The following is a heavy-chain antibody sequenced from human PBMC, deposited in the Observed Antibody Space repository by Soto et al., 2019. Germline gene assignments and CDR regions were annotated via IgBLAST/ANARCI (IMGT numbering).Heavy chain of an antibody. V-gene: IGHV4-4*07. CDR1: GGSISSYY. J-gene: IGHJ4*02. CDR2: IYTSGST. Sequence: SETLSLTCTVSGGSISSYYWTWIRQPSGKGLGWIGRIYTSGSTNYNPSLKSRVTMSVDTSKNQFSLKLSSVTAADTAVYYCARDLKFGQADYWGQGSQVTVSS. D-gene: IGHD3-10*01. CDR3: ARDLKFGQADY.